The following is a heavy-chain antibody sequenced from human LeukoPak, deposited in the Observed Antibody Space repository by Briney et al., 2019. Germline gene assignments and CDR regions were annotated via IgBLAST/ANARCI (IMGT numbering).Heavy chain of an antibody. Sequence: GGSLRLSCAASGFTFSSYSMNWVRQAPGKGLEWVSSISSSSSYIYYADSVKGRFTISRDNAKNSLYLQMNSLRAEDTAAYYCARSPAARPYYFDYWGQGTLVTVSS. CDR3: ARSPAARPYYFDY. CDR1: GFTFSSYS. CDR2: ISSSSSYI. V-gene: IGHV3-21*01. D-gene: IGHD6-6*01. J-gene: IGHJ4*02.